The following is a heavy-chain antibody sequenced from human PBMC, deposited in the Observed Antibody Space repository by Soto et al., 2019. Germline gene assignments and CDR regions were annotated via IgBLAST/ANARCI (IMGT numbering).Heavy chain of an antibody. D-gene: IGHD6-19*01. CDR3: ARPHHSSGWYYFDY. Sequence: PAESLSLTCAVSGGSISSGGYSWSWIRQPPGKGLEWIGYIYHSGSTYYNPSLKSRVTISVDTSKNQFSLKLSSVTAADTAVYYCARPHHSSGWYYFDYWGQGTLVTVSS. CDR2: IYHSGST. J-gene: IGHJ4*02. V-gene: IGHV4-30-2*03. CDR1: GGSISSGGYS.